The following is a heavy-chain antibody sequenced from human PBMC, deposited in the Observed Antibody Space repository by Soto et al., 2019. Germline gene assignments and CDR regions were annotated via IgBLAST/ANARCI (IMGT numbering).Heavy chain of an antibody. Sequence: QLQLVESGGGLVKPGGSLRVSCAASGFTFSDFYMSWIRQAPGKGLEWVSYMSSSGDDIYYADSVKGRFTVSRDNAKNSQYLQMNSLRPDDTAVYYCARDWRLDIWGRGTMVTVSS. CDR3: ARDWRLDI. CDR1: GFTFSDFY. D-gene: IGHD3-3*01. V-gene: IGHV3-11*01. J-gene: IGHJ3*02. CDR2: MSSSGDDI.